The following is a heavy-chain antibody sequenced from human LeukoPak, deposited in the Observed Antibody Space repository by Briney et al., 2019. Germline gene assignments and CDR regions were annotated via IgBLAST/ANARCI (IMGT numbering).Heavy chain of an antibody. CDR2: INQSGSA. CDR3: ARHKYSSGWPPEGAFDI. D-gene: IGHD6-19*01. CDR1: GGSFSGYY. V-gene: IGHV4-34*01. Sequence: PSETLSLTCAVYGGSFSGYYWSWIRQPPGKGLEWIGEINQSGSANYNPSLKSRVTISVDTSKNQFSLKLSSVTAADTAVYYCARHKYSSGWPPEGAFDIWGQGTMITVSS. J-gene: IGHJ3*02.